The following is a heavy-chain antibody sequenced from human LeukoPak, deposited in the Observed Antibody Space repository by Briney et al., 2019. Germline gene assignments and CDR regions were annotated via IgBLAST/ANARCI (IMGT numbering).Heavy chain of an antibody. D-gene: IGHD4-17*01. CDR1: GGSFSGYY. Sequence: SSETLSLTCAVYGGSFSGYYWSWIRQPPGKGLEWIGETNLSGSTNYNPSLKSRVTISVDTSKNQFSLKLSSVTAADTAVYYCARDYATDWFDPWGQGTLVTVSS. CDR3: ARDYATDWFDP. V-gene: IGHV4-34*01. J-gene: IGHJ5*02. CDR2: TNLSGST.